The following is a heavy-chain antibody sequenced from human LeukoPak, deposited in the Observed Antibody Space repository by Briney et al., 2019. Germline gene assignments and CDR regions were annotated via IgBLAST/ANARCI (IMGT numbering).Heavy chain of an antibody. J-gene: IGHJ4*02. CDR2: INEDGSTI. CDR1: GFTFNSYW. D-gene: IGHD3-10*01. V-gene: IGHV3-7*05. Sequence: GGSLRLSCEASGFTFNSYWMSWVRQAPGKGLEWVADINEDGSTIYYVNSVKGRFTISRDNAKNSLSLQLNTLRAEDRAVYYCARWSYVSGTWFLDSWGQGALVTVSS. CDR3: ARWSYVSGTWFLDS.